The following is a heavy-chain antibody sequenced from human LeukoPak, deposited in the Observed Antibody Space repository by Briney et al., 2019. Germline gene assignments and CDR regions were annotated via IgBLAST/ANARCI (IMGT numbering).Heavy chain of an antibody. CDR3: ARVILEDDYLGGELDP. J-gene: IGHJ5*02. V-gene: IGHV3-21*01. CDR1: GFTFSSYS. CDR2: ISSSSSYI. D-gene: IGHD3-16*01. Sequence: GGSLRLSCAASGFTFSSYSMNWVRQAPGKGLEWVSSISSSSSYIYYADSVKGRLTISRDNAKNSLYLQMNSLRAEDTAVYYCARVILEDDYLGGELDPWGQGTLVTVSS.